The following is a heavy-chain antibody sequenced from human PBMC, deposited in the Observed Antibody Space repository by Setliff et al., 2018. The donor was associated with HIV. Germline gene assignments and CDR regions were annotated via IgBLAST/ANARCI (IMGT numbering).Heavy chain of an antibody. V-gene: IGHV3-74*01. CDR3: VRDYMWAFDY. Sequence: GGSLRLSCAASGFTFSDYWMHWVRQVPGKGLVWVSRINSDGSTTNYADSVRGRFTISRDNAKNTLYLQMNSLRAEDAAVYYCVRDYMWAFDYWGQGTLVTVSS. CDR2: INSDGSTT. D-gene: IGHD1-26*01. J-gene: IGHJ4*02. CDR1: GFTFSDYW.